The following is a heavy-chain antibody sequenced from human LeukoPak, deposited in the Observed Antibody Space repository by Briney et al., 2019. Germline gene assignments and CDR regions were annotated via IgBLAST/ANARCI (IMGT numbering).Heavy chain of an antibody. J-gene: IGHJ4*02. CDR2: ISGSSGTI. D-gene: IGHD5-18*01. CDR3: ARGSPVDTGVGDY. Sequence: PGGSLRLSCAASRFTFSSYSMNWVRQAPGKGLEWVSYISGSSGTISYADSVKGRFTISRDNAKNSLFLQMNSLRAEDTAVYYCARGSPVDTGVGDYWGQGTLVTVSS. V-gene: IGHV3-48*01. CDR1: RFTFSSYS.